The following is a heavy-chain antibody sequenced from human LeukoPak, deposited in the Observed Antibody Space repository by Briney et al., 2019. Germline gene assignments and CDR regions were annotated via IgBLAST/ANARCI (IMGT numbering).Heavy chain of an antibody. J-gene: IGHJ4*02. V-gene: IGHV4-4*07. CDR1: GGSISSYY. D-gene: IGHD3-9*01. Sequence: SETLSLTCTVSGGSISSYYWSWIRQPAVKGLEWIGRIYTSGSTNYNPSLKSRVTMSVDTSKNQFSLKLSSVTAADTAVYYCARDLTHYDILTGYYNENPFDYWGQGTLVTVSS. CDR2: IYTSGST. CDR3: ARDLTHYDILTGYYNENPFDY.